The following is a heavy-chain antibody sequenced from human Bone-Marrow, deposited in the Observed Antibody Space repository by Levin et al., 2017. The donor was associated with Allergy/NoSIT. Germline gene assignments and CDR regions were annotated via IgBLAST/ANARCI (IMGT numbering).Heavy chain of an antibody. CDR3: ARDTQTIFGVANAFDL. V-gene: IGHV3-9*01. CDR2: ITWNSGNT. D-gene: IGHD3-3*01. CDR1: GFTLEDYG. J-gene: IGHJ3*01. Sequence: GGSLRLSCAGSGFTLEDYGMHWVRQRPGKGLEWVSGITWNSGNTAYAVSVKGRFIISRDNAKNSLHLQMNSLRPEDTAFYFCARDTQTIFGVANAFDLWGQGTMVTVSS.